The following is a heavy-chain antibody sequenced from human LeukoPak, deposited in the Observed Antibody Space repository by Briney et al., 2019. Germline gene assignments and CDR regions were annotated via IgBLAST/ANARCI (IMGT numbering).Heavy chain of an antibody. J-gene: IGHJ4*02. D-gene: IGHD2-2*01. V-gene: IGHV1-2*02. CDR3: AIVVPAATVFDY. CDR2: INPNSGGT. Sequence: ASVKVSCKASGYTFTCYYMHWVRQAPGQGLEWMGWINPNSGGTNYAQKFQGRVTMTRDTSISTAYMELSRLRSDDTAVYYCAIVVPAATVFDYWGQGTLVTVSS. CDR1: GYTFTCYY.